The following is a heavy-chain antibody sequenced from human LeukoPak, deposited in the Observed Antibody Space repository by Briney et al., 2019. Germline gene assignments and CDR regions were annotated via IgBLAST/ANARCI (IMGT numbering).Heavy chain of an antibody. CDR3: ARSSSYSPYYFDS. Sequence: GESLKISCKGSGYSFTKNWIGWVRQMPGKGLEWMGIIYPPDSDTRYGRSFQGQVTISVDESITPAYLQWSSLKASDTAMYYCARSSSYSPYYFDSWGQGTLVTVSS. J-gene: IGHJ4*02. D-gene: IGHD3-22*01. V-gene: IGHV5-51*01. CDR2: IYPPDSDT. CDR1: GYSFTKNW.